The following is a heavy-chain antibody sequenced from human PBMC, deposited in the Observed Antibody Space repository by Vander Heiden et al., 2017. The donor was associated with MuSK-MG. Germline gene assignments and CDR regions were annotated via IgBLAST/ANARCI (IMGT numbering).Heavy chain of an antibody. J-gene: IGHJ4*02. CDR3: AREGYCTGGSCFYLDY. Sequence: QVQLVESGGGVVQPGRSLRLSCAASGFTFRSYAMHWVRQAPGKGLEWVAVIWYDGSNKDYADSVKGRFTISRDNSKNTLYLQMSSLRAEDTAVYYCAREGYCTGGSCFYLDYWGQGTLVTVSS. D-gene: IGHD2-15*01. CDR2: IWYDGSNK. CDR1: GFTFRSYA. V-gene: IGHV3-33*01.